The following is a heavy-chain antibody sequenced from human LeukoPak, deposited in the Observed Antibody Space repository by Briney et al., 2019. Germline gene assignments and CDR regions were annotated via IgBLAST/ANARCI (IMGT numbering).Heavy chain of an antibody. J-gene: IGHJ5*02. Sequence: ASVKVSCKASGYTFTSYGISWVRQAPGQGLEWMGWISAYNGNTNYAQKLQGRVTMTTDTSTSTAYTELRSLRSDDTAVYYCARERGYYYDSSGYYYRGDWFDPWGQGTLVTVSS. V-gene: IGHV1-18*01. CDR3: ARERGYYYDSSGYYYRGDWFDP. CDR1: GYTFTSYG. D-gene: IGHD3-22*01. CDR2: ISAYNGNT.